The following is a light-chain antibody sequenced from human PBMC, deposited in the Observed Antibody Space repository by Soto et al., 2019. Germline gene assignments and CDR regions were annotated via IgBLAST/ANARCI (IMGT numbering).Light chain of an antibody. Sequence: EIVLTQSPCTLSLSPGERATPSCSASQSVRSNYLAWYQQRPGQAPRLLIYGASSRATGIPDRVSGSGSGTDFTLTISRLEPEDFAVYYCQQYGTSPRTFGQGTEVDI. CDR3: QQYGTSPRT. V-gene: IGKV3-20*01. CDR2: GAS. CDR1: QSVRSNY. J-gene: IGKJ1*01.